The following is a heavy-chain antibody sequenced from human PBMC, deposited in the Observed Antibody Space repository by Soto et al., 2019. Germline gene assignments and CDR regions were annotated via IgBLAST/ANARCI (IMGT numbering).Heavy chain of an antibody. V-gene: IGHV3-48*02. CDR3: AREVPSGGAGWVDP. CDR2: ISSSSSTI. D-gene: IGHD3-10*01. J-gene: IGHJ5*02. CDR1: GFTFSSYS. Sequence: EVQLVESGGGLVQPGGSLRLSCAASGFTFSSYSMNWVRQAPGKGLEWVSYISSSSSTIYYADSVKGRFTISRDNDKHSIVLRMDILRDEDMAVYYCAREVPSGGAGWVDPWGQGPLVTVSS.